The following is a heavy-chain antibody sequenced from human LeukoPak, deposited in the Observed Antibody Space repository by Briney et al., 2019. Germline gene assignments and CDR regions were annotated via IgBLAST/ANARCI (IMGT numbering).Heavy chain of an antibody. Sequence: SETLTLTCTVSDDSISTNSYYWNWIRQPPGKGLEWVASFHYSGTPYYSPSLNSRISIFLDTSKNQVSLKMSSVTAADTAVYYCARLVDGIYTRLDYWGQGILVTVSS. J-gene: IGHJ4*02. V-gene: IGHV4-39*01. CDR1: DDSISTNSYY. CDR2: FHYSGTP. CDR3: ARLVDGIYTRLDY. D-gene: IGHD1-26*01.